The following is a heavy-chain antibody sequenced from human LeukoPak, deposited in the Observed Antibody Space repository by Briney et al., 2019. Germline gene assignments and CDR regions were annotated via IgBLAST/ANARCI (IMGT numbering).Heavy chain of an antibody. Sequence: SETLSLTCTVSGGSISSSSYYWGWIRQPPGKGLEWIGSIYYSGSTYYNPSLKSRVTISVDTSKNQFSPKLSSVTAADTAVYYCARQAYYYDSSGYYLVDYWGQGTLVTVSS. CDR1: GGSISSSSYY. CDR2: IYYSGST. D-gene: IGHD3-22*01. CDR3: ARQAYYYDSSGYYLVDY. J-gene: IGHJ4*02. V-gene: IGHV4-39*01.